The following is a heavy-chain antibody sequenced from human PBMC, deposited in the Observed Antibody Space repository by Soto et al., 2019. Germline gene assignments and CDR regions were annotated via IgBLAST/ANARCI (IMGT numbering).Heavy chain of an antibody. CDR1: GGSISSSSYY. Sequence: SETLSLTCTVSGGSISSSSYYWGWIRQPPGKGLEWIGSIYYSGSTYYNPSLKSRVTISVDTSKNQFSLKLSSVTAADTAVYYCARRIVATIDFDYWGQGTLVTVSS. CDR2: IYYSGST. V-gene: IGHV4-39*01. CDR3: ARRIVATIDFDY. D-gene: IGHD5-12*01. J-gene: IGHJ4*02.